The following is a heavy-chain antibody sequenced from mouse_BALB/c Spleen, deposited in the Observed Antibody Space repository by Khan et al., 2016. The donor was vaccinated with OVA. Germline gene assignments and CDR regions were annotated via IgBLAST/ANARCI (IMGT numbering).Heavy chain of an antibody. CDR3: ARVYGGDFDY. V-gene: IGHV3-2*02. CDR2: IRYSGNT. J-gene: IGHJ2*01. CDR1: GYSITSDYA. Sequence: EVQLQESGPGLVKPSQSLSLTCTVTGYSITSDYAWNWIRQFPGNKLEWMGFIRYSGNTNYNPSFKSRISITRDTSKNQFFLQLNSVTTEDTATYYCARVYGGDFDYWGQGTMLTVSA. D-gene: IGHD1-1*01.